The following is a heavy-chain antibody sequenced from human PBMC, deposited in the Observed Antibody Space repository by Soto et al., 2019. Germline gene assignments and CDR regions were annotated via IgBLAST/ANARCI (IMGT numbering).Heavy chain of an antibody. CDR1: GFTFNNYA. V-gene: IGHV3-23*01. Sequence: EVQVLDSGGGLVQPGGSLRLSCAASGFTFNNYAMNWVRQAPGKGLEWVATISATGRGTHYADSVKGRFNISRDNPKNTLYLQMNGLRVEDTAVYYCAKDRLAGNFDYWGQGTQVTVSS. CDR3: AKDRLAGNFDY. CDR2: ISATGRGT. J-gene: IGHJ4*02.